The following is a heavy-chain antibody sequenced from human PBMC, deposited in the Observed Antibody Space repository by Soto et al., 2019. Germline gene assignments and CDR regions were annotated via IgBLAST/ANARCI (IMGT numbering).Heavy chain of an antibody. J-gene: IGHJ4*02. CDR2: INGSGST. CDR3: ARGWGYYDSSGLSFAFDY. CDR1: GGSFSGYY. Sequence: SETLSLTCAVYGGSFSGYYWSWIRQSPGKGLEWIGEINGSGSTYYNPSLKSRVTISVDRSKNQFSLKLSSVTAADTAVYYCARGWGYYDSSGLSFAFDYWGQGTLVTVSS. V-gene: IGHV4-34*01. D-gene: IGHD3-22*01.